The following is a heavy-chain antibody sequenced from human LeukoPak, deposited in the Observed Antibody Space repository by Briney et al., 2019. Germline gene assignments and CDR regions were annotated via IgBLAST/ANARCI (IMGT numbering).Heavy chain of an antibody. Sequence: ASVKVSCKASGYTFTGYYMHWVRPAPGQGLGWMGWINPNSGGTNYAQKFQGRVTMTRDTSISTAYMELSRLRSDDTAVYYCARGRIAAAGNRHGAIYWGQGTLVTISS. CDR3: ARGRIAAAGNRHGAIY. CDR2: INPNSGGT. J-gene: IGHJ4*02. D-gene: IGHD6-13*01. CDR1: GYTFTGYY. V-gene: IGHV1-2*02.